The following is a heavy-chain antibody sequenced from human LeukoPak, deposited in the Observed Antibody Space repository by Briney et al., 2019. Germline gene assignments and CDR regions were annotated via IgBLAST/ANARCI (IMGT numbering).Heavy chain of an antibody. J-gene: IGHJ6*03. Sequence: SCXASGFTFSSYXXNWVRQAPGKXXEXDSSISGSSVYIYYADSVKGRFTISRDNAKNSLYLQMNSLRAEDTAVYYCARVLDYYYYMDVWGKGTTVTVSS. CDR1: GFTFSSYX. CDR3: ARVLDYYYYMDV. CDR2: ISGSSVYI. D-gene: IGHD3-3*01. V-gene: IGHV3-21*01.